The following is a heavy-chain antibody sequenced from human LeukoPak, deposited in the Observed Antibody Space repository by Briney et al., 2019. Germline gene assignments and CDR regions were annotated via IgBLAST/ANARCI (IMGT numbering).Heavy chain of an antibody. J-gene: IGHJ4*02. CDR1: GGSFSGYY. CDR2: INHSGST. V-gene: IGHV4-34*01. Sequence: PSETLSLTCAVCGGSFSGYYWSWIRQPPGKGLEWIGEINHSGSTNYNPSLKSRVTISVDTSKNQFSLKLSSVTAADTAVYYCARGRGMIDWNYVKPPLFDYWGQGTLVTVSS. D-gene: IGHD1-7*01. CDR3: ARGRGMIDWNYVKPPLFDY.